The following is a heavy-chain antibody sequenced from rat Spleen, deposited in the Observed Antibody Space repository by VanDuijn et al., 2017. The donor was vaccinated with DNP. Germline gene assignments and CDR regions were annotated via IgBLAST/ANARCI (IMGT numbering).Heavy chain of an antibody. V-gene: IGHV5S13*01. CDR3: TRGGTYYFDY. J-gene: IGHJ2*01. CDR2: ITTGGVNI. Sequence: EVQLVESGGGLVQPGRSLKLSCAASGFTLSNYGMAWVRQAPTKGLEWVASITTGGVNIYYRDSVRGRFTISRDDARNTQYLQVDSLRSEDTATYYCTRGGTYYFDYWGQGVMVTVSS. CDR1: GFTLSNYG.